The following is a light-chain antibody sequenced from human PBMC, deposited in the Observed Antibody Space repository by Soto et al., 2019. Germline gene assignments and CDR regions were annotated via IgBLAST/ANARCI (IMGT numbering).Light chain of an antibody. Sequence: EILMTQSPATLSVSPGERATLSCRASQSVSNNLAWYQQKPGQAPTLLIYYASTRATGIPARFSGSGSGTEFTPTISSLQSEDVVLSYCQQYNNCPPITFGQGTRLEIK. CDR1: QSVSNN. CDR3: QQYNNCPPIT. V-gene: IGKV3-15*01. J-gene: IGKJ5*01. CDR2: YAS.